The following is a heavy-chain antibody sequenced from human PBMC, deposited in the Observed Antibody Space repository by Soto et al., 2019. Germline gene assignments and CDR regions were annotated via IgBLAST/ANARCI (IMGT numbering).Heavy chain of an antibody. CDR1: GGSISSSNW. V-gene: IGHV4-4*02. Sequence: QVQLQESGPGLVKPSGTLSLTCAVSGGSISSSNWWSWVRQPPGKGLEWIGEIYHSGSTNYNPSLKSRVTISVHKSKTLFSLKLSSVTAADTAVYDCAGDGTSTRGGTDACDIWGQGTMVTVSS. J-gene: IGHJ3*02. D-gene: IGHD1-1*01. CDR2: IYHSGST. CDR3: AGDGTSTRGGTDACDI.